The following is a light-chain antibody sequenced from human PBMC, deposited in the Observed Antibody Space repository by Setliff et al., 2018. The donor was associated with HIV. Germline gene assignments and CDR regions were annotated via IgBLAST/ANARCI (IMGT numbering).Light chain of an antibody. CDR3: CSYAGSSTYV. CDR1: SSDVGGYNL. V-gene: IGLV2-23*01. Sequence: QSVLTQPASLSGSPRQSISISCTGTSSDVGGYNLVSWYQHHPGKAPKLVIYEDTQRPSGVSNRFSGSKSGNTASLTISGLQAEDEADYYCCSYAGSSTYVFGTGTKV. CDR2: EDT. J-gene: IGLJ1*01.